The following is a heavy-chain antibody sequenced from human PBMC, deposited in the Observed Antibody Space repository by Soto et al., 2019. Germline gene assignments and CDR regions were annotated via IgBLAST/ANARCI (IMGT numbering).Heavy chain of an antibody. D-gene: IGHD1-26*01. CDR2: IGPESGAT. CDR1: GYTITVPY. CDR3: GRDRRVQIVVFF. J-gene: IGHJ4*02. V-gene: IGHV1-2*02. Sequence: ASVKVCCKDSGYTITVPYLRWARQAPEQGPEWMGEIGPESGATRYAQSFQGRVTITRDMSITTVYMELNNMSPDDTAVSCCGRDRRVQIVVFFWGQGTPVTVSS.